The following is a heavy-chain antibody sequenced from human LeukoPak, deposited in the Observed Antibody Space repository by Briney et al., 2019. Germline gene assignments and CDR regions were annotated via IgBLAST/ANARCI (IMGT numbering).Heavy chain of an antibody. CDR1: GFTVSTNY. V-gene: IGHV3-74*01. Sequence: GGSLRLSCAASGFTVSTNYMNWVRQAPGKGLVWVSRINSDGSSTNYADSEKGRFTISRDNTKNTLYLQMNSLRAEDTAVYYCARAGKTGAAAFDIWGQGTMVTVSS. CDR3: ARAGKTGAAAFDI. D-gene: IGHD3-10*01. CDR2: INSDGSST. J-gene: IGHJ3*02.